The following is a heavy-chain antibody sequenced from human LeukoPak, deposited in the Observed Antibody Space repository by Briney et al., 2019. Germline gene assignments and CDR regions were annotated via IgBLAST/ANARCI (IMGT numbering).Heavy chain of an antibody. V-gene: IGHV3-7*01. J-gene: IGHJ4*02. Sequence: GGSLRLSCVASGFPFSSYWMTWVRQAPGKGLEWVANIKQDGSKKSYVDSVKGRFTISRDNAKNSLYLQMNSLRAEDTAVYYCARDVAFYDSSGYYYDPHFDYWGQGTLVTVSS. CDR2: IKQDGSKK. D-gene: IGHD3-22*01. CDR3: ARDVAFYDSSGYYYDPHFDY. CDR1: GFPFSSYW.